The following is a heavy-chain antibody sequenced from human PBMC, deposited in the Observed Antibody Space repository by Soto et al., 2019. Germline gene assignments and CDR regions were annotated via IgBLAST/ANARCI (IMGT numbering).Heavy chain of an antibody. V-gene: IGHV1-46*01. Sequence: ASVNVSCTAPGDTFTSYYLNWVRQAPGQGLEWMGVINPHGGSTKYAQKFQGRVTMTRDTSRSTVYMELRSLGSDDTAIYYCARSSGGNFGIIIEGSNWFDPWGQGTLVTVSS. CDR3: ARSSGGNFGIIIEGSNWFDP. J-gene: IGHJ5*02. CDR1: GDTFTSYY. D-gene: IGHD3-3*01. CDR2: INPHGGST.